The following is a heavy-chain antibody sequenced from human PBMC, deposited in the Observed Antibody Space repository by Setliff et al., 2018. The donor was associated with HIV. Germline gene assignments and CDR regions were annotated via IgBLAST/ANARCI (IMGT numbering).Heavy chain of an antibody. CDR1: GFAFSSYA. V-gene: IGHV3-23*01. J-gene: IGHJ6*03. Sequence: GGSLRLSCAGSGFAFSSYAMSWVRQAPGKGLEWVSAISGSGGTTNYADSVKGRFTISRDNSKNTLYPQMNSLRADDTAVYYCAKGSGKITIYYYYMDVWGKGTTVTVSS. D-gene: IGHD3-3*01. CDR2: ISGSGGTT. CDR3: AKGSGKITIYYYYMDV.